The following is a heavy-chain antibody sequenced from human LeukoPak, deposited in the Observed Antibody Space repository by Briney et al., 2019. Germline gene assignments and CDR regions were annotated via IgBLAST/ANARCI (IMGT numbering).Heavy chain of an antibody. CDR2: INPSGGST. V-gene: IGHV1-46*01. J-gene: IGHJ4*02. D-gene: IGHD5-12*01. Sequence: ASVKVSCKASGYTFTSYYMHWVRQAPGQGLEWMGIINPSGGSTSYAQKFQGRVTMTRDTSTSTVYMELSSLRSEDTAVYYCASVPSDSGYDYASVYRGQGTLVTVSS. CDR1: GYTFTSYY. CDR3: ASVPSDSGYDYASVY.